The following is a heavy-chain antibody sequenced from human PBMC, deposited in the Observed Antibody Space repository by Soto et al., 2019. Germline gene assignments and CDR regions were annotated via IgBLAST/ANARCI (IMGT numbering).Heavy chain of an antibody. V-gene: IGHV3-74*01. CDR3: ASSWQQNGMDV. J-gene: IGHJ6*02. CDR1: GFTFSSYW. CDR2: INSDGSST. D-gene: IGHD6-13*01. Sequence: GGSLRHSCAASGFTFSSYWMHLVRQAPGKGLVWVSRINSDGSSTSYADSVKGRFTISRDNAENTLYLQMNSLRAEDTAVYYCASSWQQNGMDVWGQGTTVTVSS.